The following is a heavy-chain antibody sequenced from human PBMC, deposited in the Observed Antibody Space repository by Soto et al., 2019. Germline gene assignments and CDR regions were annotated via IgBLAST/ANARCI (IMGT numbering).Heavy chain of an antibody. D-gene: IGHD3-9*01. CDR1: GFTFSSYS. V-gene: IGHV3-48*01. J-gene: IGHJ6*02. CDR3: ARELGVILTGYYYYYGMDV. CDR2: ISSSSTI. Sequence: GGSLRLSCAASGFTFSSYSMNWVRQAPGKGLEWVSYISSSSTIYYADSVKGRFTISRDNAKNSLYLQMNSLRAEDTAVYYCARELGVILTGYYYYYGMDVWGQGT.